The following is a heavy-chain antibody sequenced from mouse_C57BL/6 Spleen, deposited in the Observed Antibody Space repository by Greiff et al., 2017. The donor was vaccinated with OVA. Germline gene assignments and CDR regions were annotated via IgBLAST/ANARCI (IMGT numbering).Heavy chain of an antibody. CDR3: TRKKESYAGFAD. D-gene: IGHD1-3*01. V-gene: IGHV1-15*01. J-gene: IGHJ3*01. Sequence: VQLQQSGAELVRPGASVTLSCKASGYTFTDYEMHWVKQTPVHGLEWIGAIDPETGGTAYNQTFKGKAILTADKSSSTAYMELRSLTSEDSAVYYCTRKKESYAGFADRGKGPLVTVAA. CDR1: GYTFTDYE. CDR2: IDPETGGT.